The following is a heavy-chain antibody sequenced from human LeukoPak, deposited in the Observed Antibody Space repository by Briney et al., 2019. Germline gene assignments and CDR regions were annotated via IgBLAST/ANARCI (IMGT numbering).Heavy chain of an antibody. CDR3: AREGLRRYFDL. Sequence: SETLSLTCTVSGGSIGTGDYYWTWIRQPAGKGLEWIGRICTSGSTNNNPSLKSRVTISVDTSKNQFSLKLSSVTAADTAVYYCAREGLRRYFDLWGRGTLVTVSS. CDR1: GGSIGTGDYY. V-gene: IGHV4-61*02. J-gene: IGHJ2*01. CDR2: ICTSGST.